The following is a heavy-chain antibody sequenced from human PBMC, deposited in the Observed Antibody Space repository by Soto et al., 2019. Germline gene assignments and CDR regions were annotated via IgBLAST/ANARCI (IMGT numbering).Heavy chain of an antibody. V-gene: IGHV3-23*01. D-gene: IGHD3-22*01. J-gene: IGHJ6*01. Sequence: WGSLGLGCASSGFTFSSYAMSWVRQAPGKGLDWVSAISGSGGSTYYADSVKGRFTISRDNSKNTLYLQMNSLRAEDTAVYYCAKGFGDSSGYYYYYYGMDVWGQGTTVTVSS. CDR3: AKGFGDSSGYYYYYYGMDV. CDR1: GFTFSSYA. CDR2: ISGSGGST.